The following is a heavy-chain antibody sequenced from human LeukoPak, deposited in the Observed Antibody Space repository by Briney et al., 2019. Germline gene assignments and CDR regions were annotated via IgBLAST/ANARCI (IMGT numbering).Heavy chain of an antibody. J-gene: IGHJ4*02. CDR2: ISYDGSNK. CDR1: GFTFSSYA. V-gene: IGHV3-30-3*01. CDR3: ARVSDYVEDY. Sequence: GGSLRLSCAASGFTFSSYAMHWVRQAPGKGLEWVAVISYDGSNKYYADSVKGRFTISRDNSKNTLYLQMNSLRAEDTAVYYCARVSDYVEDYWGQGTLVTVSS. D-gene: IGHD4-17*01.